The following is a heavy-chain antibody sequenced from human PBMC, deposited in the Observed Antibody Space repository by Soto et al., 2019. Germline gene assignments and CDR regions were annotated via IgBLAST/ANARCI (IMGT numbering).Heavy chain of an antibody. CDR2: ISYDGSNK. V-gene: IGHV3-30-3*01. Sequence: QVQLVESGGGVVQPGRSLSLSCAASGFTFSSYAMHWVRQAPGKGLEWVAVISYDGSNKYYADSVKGRFTISRDNSKNTLYLQMNSLRAEDTAVYYCATLYYFDYWGQGTLVTVSS. CDR1: GFTFSSYA. J-gene: IGHJ4*02. CDR3: ATLYYFDY.